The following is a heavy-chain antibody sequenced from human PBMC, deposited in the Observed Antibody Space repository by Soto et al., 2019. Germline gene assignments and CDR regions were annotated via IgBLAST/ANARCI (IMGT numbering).Heavy chain of an antibody. Sequence: SVKVSCKASGGTFSSYAISWVRQAPGQGLEWMGGIIPIFGTANYAQKFQGRVTITADESTSTAYMELSSLRSEDTAVYYCARDILMATITSDYYYGMDVWGQGTTVTVS. CDR2: IIPIFGTA. J-gene: IGHJ6*02. CDR1: GGTFSSYA. CDR3: ARDILMATITSDYYYGMDV. V-gene: IGHV1-69*13. D-gene: IGHD5-12*01.